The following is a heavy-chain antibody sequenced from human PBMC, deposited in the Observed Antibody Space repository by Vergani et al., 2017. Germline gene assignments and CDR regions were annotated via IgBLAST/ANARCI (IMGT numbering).Heavy chain of an antibody. D-gene: IGHD6-6*01. V-gene: IGHV4-34*01. J-gene: IGHJ4*02. Sequence: QVQLQQWGAGLLKPSETLSLTCAVYGGSFSGYYWSWIRQPPGKGLEWIGYIYYSGSTNYNPSLKSRVTISVDTSKNQFSLKLSSVTAADTAVYYCARGIAARPYDYWGQGTLVTVSS. CDR3: ARGIAARPYDY. CDR2: IYYSGST. CDR1: GGSFSGYY.